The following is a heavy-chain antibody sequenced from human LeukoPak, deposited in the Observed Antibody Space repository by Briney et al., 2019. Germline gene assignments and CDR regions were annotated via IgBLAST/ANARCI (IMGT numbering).Heavy chain of an antibody. Sequence: AGGSLRLSCAASRFTFRTYAMNWVRQAPGQGLEWVSAISGSGSSTYYADSVKGRFTISRDNSKNTLFLQMNSLRAEDTALYYCAKDGPGAWGYFDYWGQGTLVTVSS. D-gene: IGHD3-16*01. V-gene: IGHV3-23*01. J-gene: IGHJ4*02. CDR3: AKDGPGAWGYFDY. CDR2: ISGSGSST. CDR1: RFTFRTYA.